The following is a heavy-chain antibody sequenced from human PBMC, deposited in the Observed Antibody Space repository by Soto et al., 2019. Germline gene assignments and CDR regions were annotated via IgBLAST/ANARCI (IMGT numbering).Heavy chain of an antibody. D-gene: IGHD3-10*01. CDR3: AKRGVDTFGLSY. J-gene: IGHJ4*02. V-gene: IGHV3-74*01. Sequence: SLRLSCAASGFTFSNYWMHWVRQAPGEGLVWVSRINTDGSSTSYADSVKGRFTISRDNAKNTLYLQMNSLRVEDTAMYYCAKRGVDTFGLSYWGQGTLVTVSS. CDR2: INTDGSST. CDR1: GFTFSNYW.